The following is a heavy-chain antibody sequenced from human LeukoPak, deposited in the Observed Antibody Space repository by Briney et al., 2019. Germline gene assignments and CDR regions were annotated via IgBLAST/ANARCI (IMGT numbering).Heavy chain of an antibody. CDR1: GFIYSHYG. CDR2: IWSDGSNR. V-gene: IGHV3-33*01. Sequence: PGGSLRLSCAASGFIYSHYGMHWVRQAPGKGLEWVAVIWSDGSNRFYAGSVKGRFTISRDNSQNTLFLQMNSLRAEDTAMYYCARDAQRGFDYSNSLEYWGHGTLVTV. J-gene: IGHJ4*01. CDR3: ARDAQRGFDYSNSLEY. D-gene: IGHD4-11*01.